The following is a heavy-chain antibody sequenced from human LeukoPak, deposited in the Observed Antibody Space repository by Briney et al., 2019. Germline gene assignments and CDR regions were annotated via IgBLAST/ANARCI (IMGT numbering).Heavy chain of an antibody. CDR1: GFTFSNYA. V-gene: IGHV3-23*01. J-gene: IGHJ6*02. D-gene: IGHD6-13*01. CDR2: ISGSGDST. CDR3: AKAIAYSSSWPDYYYGMDV. Sequence: GGSLRLSCAASGFTFSNYAMTWVRRAPGKGLEWVSAISGSGDSTYYADSVKGRFTISRDNSKNTLFLQMNSLSAEDTALFYCAKAIAYSSSWPDYYYGMDVWGQGTTVTVSS.